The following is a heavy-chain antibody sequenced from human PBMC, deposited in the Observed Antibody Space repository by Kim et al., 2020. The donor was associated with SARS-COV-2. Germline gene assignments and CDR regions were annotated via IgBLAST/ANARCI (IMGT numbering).Heavy chain of an antibody. CDR1: GFTFSSYG. Sequence: GGSLRLSCAASGFTFSSYGMHWVRQAPGKGLEWVAVISYDGSNKYYADSVKGRFTISRDNSKNTLYLQMNSLRAEDTAVYYCAKDGEGYSSGWNYFDYWGQGTLVTVSS. V-gene: IGHV3-30*18. CDR3: AKDGEGYSSGWNYFDY. J-gene: IGHJ4*02. D-gene: IGHD6-19*01. CDR2: ISYDGSNK.